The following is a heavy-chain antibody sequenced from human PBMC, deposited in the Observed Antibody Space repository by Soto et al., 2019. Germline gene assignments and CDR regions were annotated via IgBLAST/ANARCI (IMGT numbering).Heavy chain of an antibody. J-gene: IGHJ6*02. CDR1: GFTFSNAW. CDR2: IKSKTDGGTT. CDR3: TTRTDYGDFVYYYGMDV. Sequence: EVQLVESGGGLVKPGGSLRLSCAASGFTFSNAWMSWVRQAPGKGLEWVGRIKSKTDGGTTDYAAPVKGRFTISRDDSKNTLYLQMNSLKTEDTAVYYCTTRTDYGDFVYYYGMDVWGQGTTVTVSS. D-gene: IGHD4-17*01. V-gene: IGHV3-15*01.